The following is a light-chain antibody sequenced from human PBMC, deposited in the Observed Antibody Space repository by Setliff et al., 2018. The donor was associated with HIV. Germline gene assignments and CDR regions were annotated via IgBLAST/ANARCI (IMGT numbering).Light chain of an antibody. V-gene: IGKV4-1*01. CDR2: WAS. CDR3: QQYYNTPVT. Sequence: DIVMTQSPDSLAVPLGERATINCKSSQSVLYSSKNKNYLGRYQQKPGQPPKPLIYWASTRESGVPDRFSGSGSGTDFTLTISSLQAEDVAVYYCQQYYNTPVTFGGGTKVDIK. J-gene: IGKJ4*01. CDR1: QSVLYSSKNKNY.